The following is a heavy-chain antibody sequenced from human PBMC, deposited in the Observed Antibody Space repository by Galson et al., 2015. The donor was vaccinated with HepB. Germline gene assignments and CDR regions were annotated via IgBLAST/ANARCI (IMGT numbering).Heavy chain of an antibody. CDR2: IGTYNGNT. CDR3: ARGPLYCSSTSCPLGY. V-gene: IGHV1-18*01. CDR1: GYTFSNYG. J-gene: IGHJ4*02. Sequence: SVKVSCKASGYTFSNYGFSWVRQAPGQGLEWMGWIGTYNGNTNYAQKLQGRVTMTTDTSTSTAYMELSSLRSEDTAVYYCARGPLYCSSTSCPLGYWGQGTLVTVSS. D-gene: IGHD2-2*01.